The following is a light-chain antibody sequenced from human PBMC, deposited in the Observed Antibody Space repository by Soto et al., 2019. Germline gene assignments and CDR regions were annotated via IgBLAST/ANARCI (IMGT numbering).Light chain of an antibody. Sequence: QSVLTQPHSASGTPGQRVTISCSGSSSKIGSNAVNWYQQLPGTAPRLLIYTNGHRPSGVPDRFSGSKSGTSASLAISGLQSEDEADYYCATWDDSLNVYVLGTGTKVTVL. V-gene: IGLV1-44*01. CDR3: ATWDDSLNVYV. J-gene: IGLJ1*01. CDR1: SSKIGSNA. CDR2: TNG.